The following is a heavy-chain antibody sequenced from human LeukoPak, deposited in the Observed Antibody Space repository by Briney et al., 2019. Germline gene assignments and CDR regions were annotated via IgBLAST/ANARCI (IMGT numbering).Heavy chain of an antibody. CDR1: GYTVTGYY. CDR3: ARTITMIVVVITEGHAFDI. D-gene: IGHD3-22*01. CDR2: INPNSGGT. Sequence: GASVKVSCKASGYTVTGYYMHWVRQAPGQGLEWMGWINPNSGGTNYAQKFQGRVTMTRDTSISTAYMELSRLRSDDTAVYYCARTITMIVVVITEGHAFDIWGQGTMVTVSS. V-gene: IGHV1-2*02. J-gene: IGHJ3*02.